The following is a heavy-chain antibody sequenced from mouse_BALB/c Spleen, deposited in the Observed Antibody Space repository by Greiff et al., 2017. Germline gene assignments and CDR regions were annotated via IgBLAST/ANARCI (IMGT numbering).Heavy chain of an antibody. J-gene: IGHJ4*01. V-gene: IGHV1-9*01. CDR3: ARCGYYYYYYAMDY. Sequence: QVQLKESGAELMKPGASVKISCKATGYTFSSYWIEWVKQRPGHGLEWIGEILPGSGSTNYNEKFKGKATFTADTSSNTAYMQLSSLTSEDSAVYYCARCGYYYYYYAMDYWGQGTSVTVSS. D-gene: IGHD2-3*01. CDR1: GYTFSSYW. CDR2: ILPGSGST.